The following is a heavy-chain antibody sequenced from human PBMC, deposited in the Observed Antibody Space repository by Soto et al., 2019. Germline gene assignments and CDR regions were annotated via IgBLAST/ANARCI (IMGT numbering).Heavy chain of an antibody. J-gene: IGHJ6*02. CDR2: IYSGGRT. CDR3: AIDRVDYDAYEVYYYYGMDV. CDR1: GFTVSSNY. V-gene: IGHV3-53*02. Sequence: VQLVETGGGLIQPGGSLSLSCAASGFTVSSNYMSWVRQAPGKGLVWVSVIYSGGRTYYADSVKGRFTISRNNTKNTLYLQMNSLCADDTAVYNCAIDRVDYDAYEVYYYYGMDVWGHGTTVTVCS. D-gene: IGHD4-17*01.